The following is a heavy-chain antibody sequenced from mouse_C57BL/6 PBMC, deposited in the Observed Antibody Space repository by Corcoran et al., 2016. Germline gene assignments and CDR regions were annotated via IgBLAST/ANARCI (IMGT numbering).Heavy chain of an antibody. Sequence: QIQLVQSGPELKKPGETVKISCKASGYTFTTYGMSWVKQAPGKGLKRMGWINTYSGVPTYADDFKGRFAFSLETSASTAYLQINNLKNEDTATYFCARYDGSHWYFDVWGTGTTVTVSS. CDR3: ARYDGSHWYFDV. J-gene: IGHJ1*03. D-gene: IGHD2-3*01. CDR1: GYTFTTYG. V-gene: IGHV9-3*01. CDR2: INTYSGVP.